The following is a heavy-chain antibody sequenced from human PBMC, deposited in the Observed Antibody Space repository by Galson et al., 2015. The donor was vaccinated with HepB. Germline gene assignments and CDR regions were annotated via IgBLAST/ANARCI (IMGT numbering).Heavy chain of an antibody. J-gene: IGHJ4*02. V-gene: IGHV4-4*02. CDR2: IYHSGTT. CDR1: GGSISSSNW. CDR3: ARTPRKYSYGPKVGY. D-gene: IGHD5-18*01. Sequence: SETLSLTCAVSGGSISSSNWWSWVRQPPGKGLEWIGEIYHSGTTQYNSSLKNRVTISVDKSKNQFSLKLSSVTAADTAVYYCARTPRKYSYGPKVGYWGQGTLVTVSS.